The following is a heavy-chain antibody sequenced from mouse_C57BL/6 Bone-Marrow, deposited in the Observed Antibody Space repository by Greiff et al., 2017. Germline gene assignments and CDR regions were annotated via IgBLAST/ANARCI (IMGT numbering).Heavy chain of an antibody. J-gene: IGHJ3*01. CDR1: GFNIKDDY. V-gene: IGHV14-4*01. D-gene: IGHD1-1*01. CDR3: TTRTTVVAPGAY. CDR2: IDPENGDT. Sequence: VQLQQSGAELVRPGASVKLSCTASGFNIKDDYMHWVKQRPEQGLEWIGWIDPENGDTEYASKFQGKATITADTSSNTAYLQLSSLTSEDTAVYYCTTRTTVVAPGAYWGQGTLVTVSA.